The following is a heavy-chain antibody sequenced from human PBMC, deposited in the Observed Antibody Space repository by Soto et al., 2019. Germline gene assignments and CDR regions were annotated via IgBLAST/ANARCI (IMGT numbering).Heavy chain of an antibody. CDR3: ARVPRLLYYYYYMDV. CDR2: ISAYNGNT. D-gene: IGHD6-25*01. V-gene: IGHV1-18*01. CDR1: GYTFTSYG. Sequence: ASVKVSCTASGYTFTSYGISWVRQAPGQGLEWMGWISAYNGNTNYAQKLQGRVTMTTDTSTSTAYMELRSLRSDDTAVYYCARVPRLLYYYYYMDVWGKGTTVTAP. J-gene: IGHJ6*03.